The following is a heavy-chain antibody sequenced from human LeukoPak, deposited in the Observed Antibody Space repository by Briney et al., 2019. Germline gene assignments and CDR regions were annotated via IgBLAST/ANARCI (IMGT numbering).Heavy chain of an antibody. CDR3: ARAPAPIKYNIDY. CDR2: ISPNSGAT. CDR1: GYTFTGYY. V-gene: IGHV1-2*02. J-gene: IGHJ4*02. Sequence: ASVKVSCKASGYTFTGYYIHWVRQAPGQGLEWMGWISPNSGATSYAQKFQGRLTLTRDTSINTVYMELSSLISDDTAVFYCARAPAPIKYNIDYWGQGTLVTVSS. D-gene: IGHD1-14*01.